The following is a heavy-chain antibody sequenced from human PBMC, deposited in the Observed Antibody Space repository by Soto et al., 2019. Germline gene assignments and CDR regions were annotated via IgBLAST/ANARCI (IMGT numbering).Heavy chain of an antibody. V-gene: IGHV3-74*02. CDR3: ARGSGVGDL. CDR2: INRDGSST. D-gene: IGHD3-10*01. J-gene: IGHJ3*01. CDR1: GFTFSSYW. Sequence: EVQLVESGGGLVQPGGPLRLSCAASGFTFSSYWMHWVRQGPGKGLVWVARINRDGSSTNYADSVKGRFTISRDNAKNVLYLQMSSLRAEETAVYYCARGSGVGDLWGQGTMVTVSS.